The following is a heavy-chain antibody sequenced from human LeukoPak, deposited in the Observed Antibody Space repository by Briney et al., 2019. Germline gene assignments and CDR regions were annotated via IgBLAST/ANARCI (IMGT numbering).Heavy chain of an antibody. D-gene: IGHD5-24*01. CDR1: EYTFTGYY. CDR2: INPNSGGT. J-gene: IGHJ4*02. V-gene: IGHV1-2*02. Sequence: ASVKVSCKASEYTFTGYYMHWVRQAPGQGLEWMGWINPNSGGTNYAQKFQGRVTMTRDTSISTAYMELSRLRSDDTAVYYCARVGDGYNFNYYYWGQGTLVTVSS. CDR3: ARVGDGYNFNYYY.